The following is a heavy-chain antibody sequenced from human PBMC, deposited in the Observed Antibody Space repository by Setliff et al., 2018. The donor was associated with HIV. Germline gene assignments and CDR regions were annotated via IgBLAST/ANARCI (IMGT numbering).Heavy chain of an antibody. D-gene: IGHD3-22*01. CDR1: GFSLSTSEVG. V-gene: IGHV2-5*01. CDR3: AHRLSYYDTSGYYSYYFDY. CDR2: LYWNDDK. Sequence: SGPTLVNPTQTLTLTCTFSGFSLSTSEVGVGWIRQPPGKALEWLALLYWNDDKRYSPSLKSRLTITKDTSKNPVVLTMTNMDPVDTATYYCAHRLSYYDTSGYYSYYFDYWGQGTLVTVSS. J-gene: IGHJ4*02.